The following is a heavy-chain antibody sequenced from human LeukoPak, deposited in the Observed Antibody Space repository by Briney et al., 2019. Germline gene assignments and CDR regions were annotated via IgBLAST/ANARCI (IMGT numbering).Heavy chain of an antibody. Sequence: SETLSLTCTVSGGSMSYNYWSWIRQPPGKGLEWIGFIYYSGSTNYNPSLRSRVTISVDTSKNQFSLRLSSVTAADTAVYYCARDPPSYGDYTIYYFDLWGRGTLVTVSS. CDR2: IYYSGST. D-gene: IGHD4-17*01. CDR3: ARDPPSYGDYTIYYFDL. V-gene: IGHV4-59*01. J-gene: IGHJ2*01. CDR1: GGSMSYNY.